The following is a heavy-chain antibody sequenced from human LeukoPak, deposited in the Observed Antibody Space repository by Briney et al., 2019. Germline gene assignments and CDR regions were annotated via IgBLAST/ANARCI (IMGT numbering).Heavy chain of an antibody. D-gene: IGHD3-22*01. CDR3: ARDSMIVVVIRPLDY. J-gene: IGHJ4*02. V-gene: IGHV3-21*01. Sequence: GGSLRLSCAASGFTFSSYSMNWVRRAPGKGLEWVSSISSSSSYIYYADSVKGRFTISRDNAKNSLYLQMNSLRAEDTAVYYCARDSMIVVVIRPLDYWGQGTLVTVSS. CDR1: GFTFSSYS. CDR2: ISSSSSYI.